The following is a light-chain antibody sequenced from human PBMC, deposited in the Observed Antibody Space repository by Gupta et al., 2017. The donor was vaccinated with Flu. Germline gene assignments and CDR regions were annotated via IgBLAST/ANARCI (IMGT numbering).Light chain of an antibody. CDR1: QSVSSW. CDR3: QHYNGFSGS. Sequence: DIQMTQSPSTLSAFVGDRVTITCRASQSVSSWLAWYQQKLGKAPKLLIYRASSVQSGVPSRFSGSGSGTEFTLTISSLQPDDFATYYCQHYNGFSGSFGQGTRLEIK. CDR2: RAS. V-gene: IGKV1-5*03. J-gene: IGKJ2*03.